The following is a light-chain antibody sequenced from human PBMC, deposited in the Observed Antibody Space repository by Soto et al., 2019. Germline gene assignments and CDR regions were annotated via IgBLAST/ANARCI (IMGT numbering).Light chain of an antibody. J-gene: IGKJ4*01. CDR1: QSIVNY. V-gene: IGKV1-39*01. Sequence: IQMTQSPSSLSASVGDRVTISCQASQSIVNYLHWYQQKAGEAPKLLIYGASILQNGVSSRFIGSGSETDFTLIIRNLQPEDFATYYCQQSYRTPLTFGGGTKVEMK. CDR2: GAS. CDR3: QQSYRTPLT.